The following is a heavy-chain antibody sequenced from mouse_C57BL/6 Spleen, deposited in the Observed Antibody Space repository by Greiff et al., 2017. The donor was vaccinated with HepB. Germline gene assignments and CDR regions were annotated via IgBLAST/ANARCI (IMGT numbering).Heavy chain of an antibody. CDR3: ARLGAAQATFAY. CDR2: IHPNSGST. D-gene: IGHD3-2*02. J-gene: IGHJ3*01. V-gene: IGHV1-64*01. CDR1: GYTFTSYW. Sequence: QVQLKQPGAELVKPGASVKLSCKASGYTFTSYWMHWVKQRPGQGLEWIGMIHPNSGSTNYNEKFKSKATLTVDKSSSTAYMQLSSLTSEDSAVYYCARLGAAQATFAYWGQGTLVTVSA.